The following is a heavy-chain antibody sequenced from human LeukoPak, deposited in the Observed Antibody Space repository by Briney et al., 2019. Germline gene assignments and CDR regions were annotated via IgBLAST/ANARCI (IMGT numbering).Heavy chain of an antibody. Sequence: AGGSLRLSCTASGFTFGDYAMSWVRQAPGKGLEWVGFIRSKAYGGTTEYAASVKGRFTISRDDSKSIAYLQMNSLKTEGTAVYYCTRGHYYYDSSGYPYWGQGTLVTVSS. CDR2: IRSKAYGGTT. CDR3: TRGHYYYDSSGYPY. D-gene: IGHD3-22*01. J-gene: IGHJ4*02. CDR1: GFTFGDYA. V-gene: IGHV3-49*04.